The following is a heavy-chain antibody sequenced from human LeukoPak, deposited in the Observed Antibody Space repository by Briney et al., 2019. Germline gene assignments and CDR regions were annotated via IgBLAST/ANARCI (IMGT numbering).Heavy chain of an antibody. CDR2: IYHSGST. Sequence: SVTLSLTCSVSGGSISSDGNYWSWIRQHPGKGLEWIGYIYHSGSTYYNPSLRSRVTLSVDTSKNQFSLNLRSVTAADTAVYYCARRVGTTCFDNWGQGTLVTVSS. D-gene: IGHD1-26*01. J-gene: IGHJ4*02. CDR3: ARRVGTTCFDN. V-gene: IGHV4-31*03. CDR1: GGSISSDGNY.